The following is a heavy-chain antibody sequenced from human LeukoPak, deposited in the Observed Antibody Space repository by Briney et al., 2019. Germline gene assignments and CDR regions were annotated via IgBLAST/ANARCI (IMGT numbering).Heavy chain of an antibody. V-gene: IGHV4-34*01. Sequence: PSETLSLTCAVYGGSFSGYYWSWIRQPPGKGLEWIGEINHSGSTNYNPSLKSRVTISVDTSKNQFSLKLSSVTAADTAVYYCAIAYCGGDCYSRNWFDPWGQGTLVTVSS. CDR3: AIAYCGGDCYSRNWFDP. CDR2: INHSGST. D-gene: IGHD2-21*02. J-gene: IGHJ5*02. CDR1: GGSFSGYY.